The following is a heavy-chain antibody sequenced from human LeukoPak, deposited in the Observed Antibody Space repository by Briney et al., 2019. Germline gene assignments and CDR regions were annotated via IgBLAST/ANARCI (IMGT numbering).Heavy chain of an antibody. CDR1: GGTFSSYA. D-gene: IGHD6-6*01. J-gene: IGHJ6*02. Sequence: SVKVSCTASGGTFSSYAISWVRQAPGQGLEWMGGIIPIFGTANYAQKFQGRVTITADESTSTAYMELSSLRSEDTAVYYCARDPIEPSIAARLHYYYGMDVWGQGTTVTVSS. CDR2: IIPIFGTA. V-gene: IGHV1-69*13. CDR3: ARDPIEPSIAARLHYYYGMDV.